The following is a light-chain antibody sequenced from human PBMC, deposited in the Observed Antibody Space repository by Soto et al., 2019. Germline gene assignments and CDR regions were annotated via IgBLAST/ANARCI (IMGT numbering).Light chain of an antibody. V-gene: IGKV3-11*01. CDR1: QSIGIY. CDR2: EAS. CDR3: QQYGSSPYT. J-gene: IGKJ2*01. Sequence: EIVLTQSPATLSLSPGDRATLSCRASQSIGIYLAWYQQTPGQSPRLLIYEASNRATGVPAKFSGTGSGTDFTLTISSLESEDFAVYYCQQYGSSPYTFGQGTKLEIK.